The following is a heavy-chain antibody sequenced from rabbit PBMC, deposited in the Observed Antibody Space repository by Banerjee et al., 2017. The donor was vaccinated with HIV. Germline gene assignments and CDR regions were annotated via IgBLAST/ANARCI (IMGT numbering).Heavy chain of an antibody. CDR2: INSNTGNT. CDR3: ARDLTGVIGWNFAL. D-gene: IGHD1-1*01. CDR1: GFDFSSYG. J-gene: IGHJ4*01. Sequence: QEQLVESGGGLVQPGGSLKVTCTVSGFDFSSYGVSWVRQAPGKGLEWIACINSNTGNTVYASWAKGRFTISKTSSTTVTLQMTSLTAADTATYFCARDLTGVIGWNFALWGPGTLVTVS. V-gene: IGHV1S45*01.